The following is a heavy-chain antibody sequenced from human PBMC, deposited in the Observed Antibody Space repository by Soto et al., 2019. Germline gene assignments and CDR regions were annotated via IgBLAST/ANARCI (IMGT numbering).Heavy chain of an antibody. Sequence: ASVKVSCKASGGTFSSYTISWVRQAPGQGLEWMGRIIPILGIANYAQKFQGRVTITADKSTSTAYMELSSLRSEDTAVYYCAITSGMVYAMMREGNYWYFDLWGRGTLVTVSS. CDR2: IIPILGIA. D-gene: IGHD2-8*01. CDR3: AITSGMVYAMMREGNYWYFDL. CDR1: GGTFSSYT. J-gene: IGHJ2*01. V-gene: IGHV1-69*02.